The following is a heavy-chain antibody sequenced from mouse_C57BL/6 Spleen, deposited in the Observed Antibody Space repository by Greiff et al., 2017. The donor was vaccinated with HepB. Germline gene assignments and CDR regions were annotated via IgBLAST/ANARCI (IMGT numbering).Heavy chain of an antibody. V-gene: IGHV1-50*01. J-gene: IGHJ3*01. D-gene: IGHD1-1*01. CDR3: ARENYGSPFAY. Sequence: QVQLQQPGAELVKPGASVKLSCKASGYTFTSYWMQWVKQRPGQGLEWIGEIDPSDSYTNYNQKFKGKATLTVDTSSSTAYMQLSSLTSADSAVYYCARENYGSPFAYWGQGTLVTVSA. CDR1: GYTFTSYW. CDR2: IDPSDSYT.